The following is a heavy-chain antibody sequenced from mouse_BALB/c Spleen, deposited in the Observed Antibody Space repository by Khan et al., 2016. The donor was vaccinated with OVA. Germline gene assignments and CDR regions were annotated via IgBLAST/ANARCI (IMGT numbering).Heavy chain of an antibody. J-gene: IGHJ4*01. V-gene: IGHV9-3-1*01. CDR2: INTYTGEP. CDR1: GYTFRNNG. CDR3: ARVGYNGTMDS. Sequence: QIQLVQSGPELKKPGETVKISCKASGYTFRNNGMNWVKQAPGKGLKWMGWINTYTGEPTYADDFKGRFAFSLETSANTAYLQINNLKNEDTGTYFCARVGYNGTMDSWGQGTSVNVSS. D-gene: IGHD2-14*01.